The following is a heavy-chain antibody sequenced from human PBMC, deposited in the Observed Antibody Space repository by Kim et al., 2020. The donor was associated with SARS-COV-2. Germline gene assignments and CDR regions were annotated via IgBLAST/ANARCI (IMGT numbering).Heavy chain of an antibody. CDR1: GFTFSSYE. D-gene: IGHD6-19*01. J-gene: IGHJ4*02. CDR2: ISSSGSTI. Sequence: GGSLRLSCAASGFTFSSYEMNWVRQAPGKGLEWVSYISSSGSTIYYADSVKGRFTISRDNAKNSLYLQMNSLRAEDTAVYYCARDKVDRAVAGPLDYWGQGTLVTVSS. CDR3: ARDKVDRAVAGPLDY. V-gene: IGHV3-48*03.